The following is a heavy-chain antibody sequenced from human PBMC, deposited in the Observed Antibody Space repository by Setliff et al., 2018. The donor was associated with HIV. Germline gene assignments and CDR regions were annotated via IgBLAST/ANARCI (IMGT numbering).Heavy chain of an antibody. D-gene: IGHD1-26*01. Sequence: SETLSLTCAVSGYSISTTNYWGWIRQPPGKGLEWIGSIYHSGSTYYNPSPKSRVTLSLDTSKNQFSLKLSSVTAADTAVYYCARGGSGSPFDYWGQGTLVTVSS. CDR3: ARGGSGSPFDY. CDR2: IYHSGST. J-gene: IGHJ4*02. CDR1: GYSISTTNY. V-gene: IGHV4-38-2*01.